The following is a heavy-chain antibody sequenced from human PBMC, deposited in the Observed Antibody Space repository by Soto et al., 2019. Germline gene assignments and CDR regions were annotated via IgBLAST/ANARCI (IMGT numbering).Heavy chain of an antibody. CDR2: IYPSGMP. CDR1: GGYIINAAYS. CDR3: ARERGGYGLFDS. V-gene: IGHV4-30-2*01. J-gene: IGHJ4*02. D-gene: IGHD5-18*01. Sequence: SLTLSVTWTVSGGYIINAAYSWSWLRQPPGKGLEWIGYIYPSGMPFYNPSLRSRVTISIDRSNDQFSLNLKSVTAADTAVYYCARERGGYGLFDSWGQGTLVTVSS.